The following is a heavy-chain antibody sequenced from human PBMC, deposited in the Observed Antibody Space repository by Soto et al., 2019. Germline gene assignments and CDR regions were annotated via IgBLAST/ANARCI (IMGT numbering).Heavy chain of an antibody. J-gene: IGHJ5*02. Sequence: QVQLQESGPGLVKPSQTLSLTCTVSGGCLSSGDYYWSCIRQPPGKGLEWIGYIYYSGSTYYNPSLKSRLTTSVDTSKNQSPLKLSSVTAADTAVSYRARAGLEWSYNGFDPWGQGTLVTVSS. CDR2: IYYSGST. V-gene: IGHV4-30-4*01. D-gene: IGHD3-3*01. CDR1: GGCLSSGDYY. CDR3: ARAGLEWSYNGFDP.